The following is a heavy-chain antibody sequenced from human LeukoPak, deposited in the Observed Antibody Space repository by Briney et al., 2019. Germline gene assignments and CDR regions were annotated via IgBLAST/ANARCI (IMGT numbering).Heavy chain of an antibody. Sequence: GGSLRPSCAASGFTFSSYSLNWVRQAPGKGLEWVSSISSSSSYIYYADSVKGRFTISRDNAKNSLYLQMNSLRAEDTAVYYCARDQGVAGTLPLGMDVWGQGTTVTVSS. V-gene: IGHV3-21*01. CDR2: ISSSSSYI. J-gene: IGHJ6*02. D-gene: IGHD6-19*01. CDR1: GFTFSSYS. CDR3: ARDQGVAGTLPLGMDV.